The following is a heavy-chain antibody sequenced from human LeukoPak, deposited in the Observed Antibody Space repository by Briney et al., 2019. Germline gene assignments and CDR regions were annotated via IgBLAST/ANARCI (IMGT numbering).Heavy chain of an antibody. CDR3: ARDEGNTGYYY. V-gene: IGHV3-23*01. CDR1: GFTFSSYA. CDR2: ISGSGGST. D-gene: IGHD3-9*01. J-gene: IGHJ4*02. Sequence: QPGGSLRLSCAASGFTFSSYAMSWVRQAPGKGLEWVSAISGSGGSTYYADSVKGRCTISRDNAKNSLYLQMNSLRAEDTAVYYCARDEGNTGYYYWGQGTLVTVSS.